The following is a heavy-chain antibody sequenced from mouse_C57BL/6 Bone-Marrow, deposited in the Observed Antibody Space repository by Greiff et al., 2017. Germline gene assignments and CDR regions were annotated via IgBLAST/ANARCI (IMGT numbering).Heavy chain of an antibody. CDR1: GFTFSSYA. D-gene: IGHD1-1*01. CDR2: ISDGGSYT. V-gene: IGHV5-4*01. Sequence: EVHLVESGGGLVKPGGSLKLSCAASGFTFSSYAMSWVRQTPEKRLEWVATISDGGSYTYYPDNVKGRFTISRDNAKNNLYLQMSHLKSEDTAMYYCARDRYGSSFAYWGQGTLGTVSA. J-gene: IGHJ3*01. CDR3: ARDRYGSSFAY.